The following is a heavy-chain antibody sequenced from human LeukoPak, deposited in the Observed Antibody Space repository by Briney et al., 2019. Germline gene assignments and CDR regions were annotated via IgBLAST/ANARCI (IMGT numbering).Heavy chain of an antibody. D-gene: IGHD4-17*01. J-gene: IGHJ4*02. V-gene: IGHV3-15*01. CDR3: TTLEGDDYGDYVDY. Sequence: PGGSLRLSCAASGFTFSNAWMSWVRQAPVKGLEWVGRIKSKTDGGTTDYAAPVKGRFTISRDDSKNTLYLQMNSLKTEDTAVYYCTTLEGDDYGDYVDYCGQGTLVTVSS. CDR1: GFTFSNAW. CDR2: IKSKTDGGTT.